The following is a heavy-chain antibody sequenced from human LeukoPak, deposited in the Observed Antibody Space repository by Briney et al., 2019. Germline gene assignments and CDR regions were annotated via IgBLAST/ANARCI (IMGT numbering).Heavy chain of an antibody. CDR3: ARCGIGSMIVVVTDAFDI. D-gene: IGHD3-22*01. Sequence: SETLSLTCTVSGGSIHSYWSWIRQPAGKGLEWIGRISGSGTITYNPALQSRLTLSIDTSKNQFSLKLSSVTAADTAVYYCARCGIGSMIVVVTDAFDIWGQGTMVTVSS. J-gene: IGHJ3*02. CDR2: ISGSGTI. CDR1: GGSIHSY. V-gene: IGHV4-4*07.